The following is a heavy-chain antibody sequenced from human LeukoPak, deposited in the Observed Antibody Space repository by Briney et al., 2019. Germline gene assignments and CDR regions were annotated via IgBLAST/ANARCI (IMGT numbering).Heavy chain of an antibody. V-gene: IGHV3-21*01. Sequence: SGGSQRLSCAASGFTYSSYSMNWVRQAPGKGLEWVSSISTSSSYIYYADSVKGRFTISRDNARNSLYLQMNTLRAEDTAVYSCARGADGVSSNSRGWFDPWGQGTLVTVSS. CDR1: GFTYSSYS. J-gene: IGHJ5*02. CDR2: ISTSSSYI. CDR3: ARGADGVSSNSRGWFDP. D-gene: IGHD2-15*01.